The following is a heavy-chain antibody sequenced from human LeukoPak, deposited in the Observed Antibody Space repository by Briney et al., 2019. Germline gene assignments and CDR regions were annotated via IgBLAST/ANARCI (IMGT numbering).Heavy chain of an antibody. CDR1: GXTVSSIY. J-gene: IGHJ4*02. CDR3: ARENYFGSGTYFDY. V-gene: IGHV3-53*01. Sequence: GGSLRLSCAASGXTVSSIYVSWVRQAPGKGLEWVSLIYIGGSTFYADSVKGRFTISRDNSKNTLYLQMNRLRAEDTAVYYCARENYFGSGTYFDYWGQGTLVTVSS. D-gene: IGHD3-10*01. CDR2: IYIGGST.